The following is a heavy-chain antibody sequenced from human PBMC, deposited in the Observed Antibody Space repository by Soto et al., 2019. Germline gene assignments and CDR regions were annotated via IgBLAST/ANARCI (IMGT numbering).Heavy chain of an antibody. CDR1: GFTFRTYW. J-gene: IGHJ6*02. CDR2: INLDGSEK. Sequence: EVQLVESGGGLVQPGGSLRLSCAASGFTFRTYWLSWVRQVPGKGLEWVANINLDGSEKNYVDSVQGRCPIPRDNARNSLYLQMSSLRAEDTALYYCARDGSTSWYSYDYHGMDVWGQGTTVTVSS. V-gene: IGHV3-7*05. D-gene: IGHD5-18*01. CDR3: ARDGSTSWYSYDYHGMDV.